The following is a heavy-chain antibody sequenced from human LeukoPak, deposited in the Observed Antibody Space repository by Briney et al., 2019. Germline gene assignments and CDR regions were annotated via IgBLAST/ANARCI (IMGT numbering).Heavy chain of an antibody. V-gene: IGHV3-23*01. J-gene: IGHJ4*02. D-gene: IGHD2-2*01. CDR1: GFTFSSYA. Sequence: PGGSLRLSCAASGFTFSSYAMSWVRQAPGKGLEWVSAISGSGGSTYYADSAKGRFTISRDNSKNTLYLQMNSLRAEDTAVYYCAKVMPLYQLQWGLYDYWGQGTLVTVSS. CDR2: ISGSGGST. CDR3: AKVMPLYQLQWGLYDY.